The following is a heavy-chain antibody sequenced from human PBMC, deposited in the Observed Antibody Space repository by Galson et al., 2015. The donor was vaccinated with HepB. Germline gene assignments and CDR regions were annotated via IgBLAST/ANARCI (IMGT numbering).Heavy chain of an antibody. V-gene: IGHV1-69*13. Sequence: SVKVSCKASGGTFSSYAISWVRQAPGQGLEWMGGIIPIFGTANYAQKFQGRVTITADESTSTAYMELSSLRSEDTAVYYCARAGGEYYYDSSGILENWYFDLWGRGTLVTVSS. CDR1: GGTFSSYA. CDR3: ARAGGEYYYDSSGILENWYFDL. D-gene: IGHD3-22*01. CDR2: IIPIFGTA. J-gene: IGHJ2*01.